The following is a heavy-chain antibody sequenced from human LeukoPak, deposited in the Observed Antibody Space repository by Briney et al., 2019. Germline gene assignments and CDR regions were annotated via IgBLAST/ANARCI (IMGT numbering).Heavy chain of an antibody. CDR1: GFTFSSYA. CDR2: ISYDGSNK. V-gene: IGHV3-30*01. J-gene: IGHJ4*02. Sequence: GGSLRLSCAASGFTFSSYAMHWVRQAPGKGLEWVAVISYDGSNKYYADSVKGRFTISRDNSKNTLYPQMNSLRAEDTAVYYCARDEGSSSTFDYWGQGTLVTVSS. D-gene: IGHD6-13*01. CDR3: ARDEGSSSTFDY.